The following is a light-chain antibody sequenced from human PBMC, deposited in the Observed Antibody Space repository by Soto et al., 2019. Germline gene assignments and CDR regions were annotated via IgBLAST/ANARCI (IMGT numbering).Light chain of an antibody. Sequence: QSVLTQPPSVSGAPGQRVTISCTGTSSNIGTGYDVHWYRQFPGTAPKLLIYDDANRPSGVPDRFSGSKSGTSASLAITGLQAEDEADYYCQSYDSSLSAVVFGGGTQLTVL. V-gene: IGLV1-40*01. CDR2: DDA. CDR3: QSYDSSLSAVV. CDR1: SSNIGTGYD. J-gene: IGLJ2*01.